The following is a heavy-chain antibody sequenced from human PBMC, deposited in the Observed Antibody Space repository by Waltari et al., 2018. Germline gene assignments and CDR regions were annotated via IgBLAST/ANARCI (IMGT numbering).Heavy chain of an antibody. Sequence: EVQLVQSGAEGKKPGESLKTSCKTSGYIVSNYWIARVRQMPGKGLEWMGIIYPGYSDTRYSPSLQGQVTISADKSINTAYLQWSSLKASDTAMYYCAREWEVFDMWGQGTMVTVSS. V-gene: IGHV5-51*01. CDR1: GYIVSNYW. D-gene: IGHD1-26*01. CDR3: AREWEVFDM. J-gene: IGHJ3*02. CDR2: IYPGYSDT.